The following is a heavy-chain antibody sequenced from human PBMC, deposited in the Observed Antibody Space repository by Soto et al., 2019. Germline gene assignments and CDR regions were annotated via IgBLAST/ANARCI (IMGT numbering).Heavy chain of an antibody. D-gene: IGHD3-10*01. CDR2: IYYSGST. CDR1: GGSISSSSYY. J-gene: IGHJ6*02. V-gene: IGHV4-39*01. CDR3: ARHAPSYDDYYGSGSSGYYGMDV. Sequence: SETLSLTCTVSGGSISSSSYYWGWIRQPPGKGLEWIGSIYYSGSTYYNPSLKSRVTISVDTSKNQFSLKLSSVTAADTAVYYCARHAPSYDDYYGSGSSGYYGMDVWGQGTTVTAP.